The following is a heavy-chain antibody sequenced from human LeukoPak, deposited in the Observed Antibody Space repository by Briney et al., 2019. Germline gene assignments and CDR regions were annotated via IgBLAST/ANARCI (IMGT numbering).Heavy chain of an antibody. J-gene: IGHJ1*01. CDR1: GVSISGLD. CDR3: ARLFGSGSPYKYVF. CDR2: IYTGGGT. V-gene: IGHV4-4*07. D-gene: IGHD3-10*01. Sequence: SETLSLTCTVSGVSISGLDWSWIRQPAGKGLEWIGRIYTGGGTNYNPSLKSRVTISVDPSKNQFSLKLTSVTAADTAMYYCARLFGSGSPYKYVFWGQGTLVTVSS.